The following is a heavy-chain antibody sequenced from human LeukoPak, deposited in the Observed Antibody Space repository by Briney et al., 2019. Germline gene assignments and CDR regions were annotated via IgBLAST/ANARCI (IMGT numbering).Heavy chain of an antibody. V-gene: IGHV5-51*01. CDR3: ARTITMVRGVIIYPNYFDY. J-gene: IGHJ4*02. CDR1: GYSFTTNW. Sequence: GESLKISCKGSGYSFTTNWIGWVRQLPGKGLEWMGIIYPGDSDTKYSPSFQGQVAISVDKSISTAYLQWSSLKASDTAMYYCARTITMVRGVIIYPNYFDYWGQGTLVTVSS. CDR2: IYPGDSDT. D-gene: IGHD3-10*01.